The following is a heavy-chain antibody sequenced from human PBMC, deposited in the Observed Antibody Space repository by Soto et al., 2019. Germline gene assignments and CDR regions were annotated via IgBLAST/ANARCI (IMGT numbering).Heavy chain of an antibody. J-gene: IGHJ4*02. D-gene: IGHD6-13*01. CDR2: ISYDGSNK. CDR3: ARVRAIADNYFDY. CDR1: GFTFSSYA. V-gene: IGHV3-30-3*01. Sequence: PGGSLRLSCAASGFTFSSYAMHWVRQAPGKGLERVAVISYDGSNKYYADSVKGRFTISRDNSKNTLYLQMNSLRAEDTAVYYCARVRAIADNYFDYWGQGTLVTVSS.